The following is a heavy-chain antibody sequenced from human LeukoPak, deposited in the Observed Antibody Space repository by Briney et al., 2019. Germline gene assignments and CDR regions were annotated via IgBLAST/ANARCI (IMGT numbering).Heavy chain of an antibody. CDR3: ASRGYSYPFDY. D-gene: IGHD5-18*01. V-gene: IGHV4-34*01. CDR2: INHSGST. Sequence: PSETLSLTCTVSGGSISGYYWSWIRQPPGKGLEWIGEINHSGSTNYNPSLKSRVTISVDTSKNQFSLKLSSVTAADTAVYYCASRGYSYPFDYWGQGTLVTVSS. J-gene: IGHJ4*02. CDR1: GGSISGYY.